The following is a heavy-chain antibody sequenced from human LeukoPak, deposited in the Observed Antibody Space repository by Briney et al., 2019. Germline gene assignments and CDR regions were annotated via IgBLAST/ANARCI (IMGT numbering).Heavy chain of an antibody. CDR2: ISSSGSTT. Sequence: GGSLRLSCAASGFTFSDYYMSWIRQAPGKGLEWVSYISSSGSTTYYADSVKGRFTISRDNAKNSLYLQMNSLRAEDTAVYYCARVGGSESFYYYYYYMDVWGKGTTVTISS. D-gene: IGHD3-10*01. V-gene: IGHV3-11*01. J-gene: IGHJ6*03. CDR1: GFTFSDYY. CDR3: ARVGGSESFYYYYYYMDV.